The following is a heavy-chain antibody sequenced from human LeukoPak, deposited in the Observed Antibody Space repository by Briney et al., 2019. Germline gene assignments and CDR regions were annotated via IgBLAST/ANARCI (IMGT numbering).Heavy chain of an antibody. Sequence: GGSLRLSCAASGFTVSSNYMSWVRQAPGKGLEWVSVIYSGGSTYYADSVKGRFTISRDNSKNTLYLQMNSLRAEDTAVYYCARVEWDGDLYYFDYWGQGTLVTVSS. CDR2: IYSGGST. D-gene: IGHD4-17*01. CDR3: ARVEWDGDLYYFDY. J-gene: IGHJ4*02. CDR1: GFTVSSNY. V-gene: IGHV3-66*01.